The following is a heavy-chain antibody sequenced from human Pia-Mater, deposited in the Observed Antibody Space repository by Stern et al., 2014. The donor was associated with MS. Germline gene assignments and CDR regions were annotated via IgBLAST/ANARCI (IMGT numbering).Heavy chain of an antibody. Sequence: VQLVQSGAELIRPGESLKISCKGYGYKFSLYWIAWVRQMPGKGLEWMGIIYPGDSETRSSPSFQGQVTMSADKSTSSAYLQWSSLNASDTAMYFCARQTTAWASDVWGQGTLVTVSS. D-gene: IGHD1-14*01. CDR3: ARQTTAWASDV. CDR1: GYKFSLYW. CDR2: IYPGDSET. J-gene: IGHJ4*02. V-gene: IGHV5-51*01.